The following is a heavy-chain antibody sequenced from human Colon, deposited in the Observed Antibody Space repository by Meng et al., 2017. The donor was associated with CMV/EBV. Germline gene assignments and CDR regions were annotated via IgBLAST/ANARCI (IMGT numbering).Heavy chain of an antibody. V-gene: IGHV3-66*02. CDR2: FYSGNST. D-gene: IGHD1-14*01. J-gene: IGHJ3*01. CDR3: VREGLDTGTAFDL. CDR1: GLTLSSMY. Sequence: GGSLRLSCAGSGLTLSSMYMHWVRQAPGKGLEWVSVFYSGNSTDYADSLKGRFTVSRDNSKNTLYLQMNSLRAEDTAIYYCVREGLDTGTAFDLWGQGTMVTVSS.